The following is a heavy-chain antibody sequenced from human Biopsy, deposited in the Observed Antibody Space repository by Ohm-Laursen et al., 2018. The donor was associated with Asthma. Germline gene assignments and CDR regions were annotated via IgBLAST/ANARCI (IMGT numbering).Heavy chain of an antibody. CDR2: INTNTGNP. Sequence: ASAKASCKASGYTVTRYAINWVRQAPGQGLEWMGWINTNTGNPTYAQGFTGRFVFSLDTSVNTAHLQISSLKAEDTAVYYCARMISYYHEMRAPFFDYWGQGTLVTVSS. V-gene: IGHV7-4-1*02. J-gene: IGHJ4*02. CDR1: GYTVTRYA. CDR3: ARMISYYHEMRAPFFDY. D-gene: IGHD3-22*01.